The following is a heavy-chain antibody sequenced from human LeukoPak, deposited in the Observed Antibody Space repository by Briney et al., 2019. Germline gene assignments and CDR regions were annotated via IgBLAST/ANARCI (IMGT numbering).Heavy chain of an antibody. D-gene: IGHD6-19*01. J-gene: IGHJ4*02. CDR2: IYSCGST. Sequence: GGSLRLSCAASGFTVSSNYMSWVRQAPGKGLEWVSVIYSCGSTYYADSVKGGFTISRDNSKNTLYLRMNSLRAEDTAVYYCAKLAVAGKGGTVYFDYWGQGTLVTVSS. CDR1: GFTVSSNY. CDR3: AKLAVAGKGGTVYFDY. V-gene: IGHV3-66*04.